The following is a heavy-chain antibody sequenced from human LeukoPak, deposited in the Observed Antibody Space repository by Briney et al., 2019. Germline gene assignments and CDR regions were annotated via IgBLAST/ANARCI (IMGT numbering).Heavy chain of an antibody. CDR2: ISGSGGST. V-gene: IGHV3-23*01. CDR3: AKDPSSSSWYYFDY. Sequence: GGSLRLSCAASGFTFSSYAMSWVRRAPGKGLEWVSAISGSGGSTYYADSVKGRFTISRDNSKNTLYLQMNSLRAEDTAVYYCAKDPSSSSWYYFDYWGQGTLVTVSS. D-gene: IGHD6-13*01. J-gene: IGHJ4*02. CDR1: GFTFSSYA.